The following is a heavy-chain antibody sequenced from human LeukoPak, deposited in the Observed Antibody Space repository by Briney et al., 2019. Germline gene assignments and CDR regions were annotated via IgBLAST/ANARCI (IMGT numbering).Heavy chain of an antibody. CDR3: ARSVVVPVAMSWFDP. Sequence: GASVKVSCKASGGTFSSDAISWVRQAPGQGLEWMGGIIPIFGTANYAQKFQGRVTITTDESTSTACMELSSLRSEDTAVYYCARSVVVPVAMSWFDPWGQGTLVTVSS. J-gene: IGHJ5*02. D-gene: IGHD2-2*01. CDR1: GGTFSSDA. V-gene: IGHV1-69*05. CDR2: IIPIFGTA.